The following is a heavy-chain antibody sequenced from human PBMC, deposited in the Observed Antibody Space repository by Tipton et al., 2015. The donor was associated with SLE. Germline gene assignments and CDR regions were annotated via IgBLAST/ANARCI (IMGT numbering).Heavy chain of an antibody. CDR2: ISYTGST. CDR1: GGSISSSYY. D-gene: IGHD2-2*01. CDR3: ATSPLTL. Sequence: TLSLTCTVSGGSISSSYYWGWIRPSPGKGLEWIVSISYTGSTYYNPSLKSRVTISVDMSKNQFSLKLTSVTAADTAVYYCATSPLTLWGQGTLVTVSS. V-gene: IGHV4-39*07. J-gene: IGHJ4*02.